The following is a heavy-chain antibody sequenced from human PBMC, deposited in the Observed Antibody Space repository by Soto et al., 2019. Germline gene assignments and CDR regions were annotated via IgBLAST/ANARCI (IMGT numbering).Heavy chain of an antibody. CDR2: IYYSGTT. J-gene: IGHJ6*02. Sequence: SVTLSLTCTLTSDSISSNNSSWAWTSKPPGKGLEWIGSIYYSGTTYYNPSLKSRVTISVDRSKNQFSLELSSVTAADTAVYSCARHPGYCSGSSCYGYYTMDVWGQGTTVT. CDR3: ARHPGYCSGSSCYGYYTMDV. V-gene: IGHV4-39*01. D-gene: IGHD2-2*01. CDR1: SDSISSNNSS.